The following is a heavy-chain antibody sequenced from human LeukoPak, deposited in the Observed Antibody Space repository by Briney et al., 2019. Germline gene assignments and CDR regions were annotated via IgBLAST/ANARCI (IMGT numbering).Heavy chain of an antibody. Sequence: PGGSLRLSCAASGLTVSSNCMSWVRQDPGEGLQWVSLIYSGGSTFYADSVQGRFTISRENSKNTLYLQMNSLRAEDTAVYHCAKDRAYYSDSSGYYLVRAYDYWGQGTLVTVSS. CDR2: IYSGGST. V-gene: IGHV3-53*01. J-gene: IGHJ4*02. CDR3: AKDRAYYSDSSGYYLVRAYDY. CDR1: GLTVSSNC. D-gene: IGHD3-22*01.